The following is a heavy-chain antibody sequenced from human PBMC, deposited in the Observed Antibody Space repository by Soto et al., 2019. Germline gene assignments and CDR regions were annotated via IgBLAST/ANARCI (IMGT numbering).Heavy chain of an antibody. D-gene: IGHD6-19*01. Sequence: GGSLRLSCAASGFTFSEFWMSWVRQAPGKGLEWVATIKRDGSQKYYVDSVKGRFTISRDNAENSLYLQMNSLRAEDTAMYYCARRRIPGAVTGTTWFDPWGQGTLVTVSS. CDR3: ARRRIPGAVTGTTWFDP. J-gene: IGHJ5*02. V-gene: IGHV3-7*01. CDR2: IKRDGSQK. CDR1: GFTFSEFW.